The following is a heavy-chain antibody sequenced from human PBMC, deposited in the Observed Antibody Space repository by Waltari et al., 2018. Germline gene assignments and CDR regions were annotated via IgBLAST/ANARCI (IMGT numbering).Heavy chain of an antibody. Sequence: QVQLVQSGAEVKKPGASVKVSCKASGYTFTSYDINWVRQATGHGLEWMGWMNPNRGNTGYAQKFQGRVTMTRNTSISTAYMELSSLRSEDTAVYYCARVRGYCSSTSCFKYNWFDPWGQGTLVTVSS. CDR3: ARVRGYCSSTSCFKYNWFDP. V-gene: IGHV1-8*01. CDR1: GYTFTSYD. CDR2: MNPNRGNT. D-gene: IGHD2-2*01. J-gene: IGHJ5*02.